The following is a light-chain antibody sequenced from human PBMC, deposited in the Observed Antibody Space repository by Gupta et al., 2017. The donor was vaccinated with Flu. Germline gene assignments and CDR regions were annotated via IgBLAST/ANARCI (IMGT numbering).Light chain of an antibody. CDR3: QEYGSSPRA. V-gene: IGKV3-20*01. J-gene: IGKJ2*01. CDR1: QSVSSNY. Sequence: GTLSCSPGERATLSCRASQSVSSNYLAWYQQKPGQPPRLLIYGASSRATGIPDRFSGSGPGTDFTLTITRLEREDFAVYYCQEYGSSPRAFGQGTKLEIK. CDR2: GAS.